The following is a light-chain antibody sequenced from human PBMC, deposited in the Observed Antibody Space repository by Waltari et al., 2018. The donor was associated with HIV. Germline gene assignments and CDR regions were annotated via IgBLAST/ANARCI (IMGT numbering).Light chain of an antibody. V-gene: IGLV2-23*02. CDR1: SSDVGGYNF. J-gene: IGLJ3*02. Sequence: QSALTQPASVSGSPGQSLTVSCTGTSSDVGGYNFVSWYQQHPGKAPKLIIFDVFKRPAGVSERFSGSRSGNTASLTVSGLQAEDEADYYCCSYAGSRTWVFGGGTALTVL. CDR3: CSYAGSRTWV. CDR2: DVF.